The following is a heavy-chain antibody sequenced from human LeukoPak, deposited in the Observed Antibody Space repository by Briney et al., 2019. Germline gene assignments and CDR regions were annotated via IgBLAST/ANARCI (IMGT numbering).Heavy chain of an antibody. CDR3: ARDLGDTAMADY. CDR2: ISAYNGNT. Sequence: ASVKVSCKASGYTFTSYGISWVRQAPGQGLEWMGWISAYNGNTNYAQKLQGRVTMTTDTSTSTVYMELSSLRSEDTAVYYCARDLGDTAMADYWGQGTLVTVSS. V-gene: IGHV1-18*01. J-gene: IGHJ4*02. D-gene: IGHD5-18*01. CDR1: GYTFTSYG.